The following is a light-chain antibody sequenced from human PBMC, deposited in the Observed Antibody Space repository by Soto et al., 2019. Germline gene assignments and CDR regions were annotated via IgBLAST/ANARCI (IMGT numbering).Light chain of an antibody. CDR2: DAS. CDR1: QSVSSY. CDR3: QQRSNWPLT. J-gene: IGKJ4*01. V-gene: IGKV3-11*01. Sequence: EIVLTQFPATLSLSAGERATLSCRASQSVSSYLAWYQQKRGQPPRLLIYDASNRATGIPARFSGSGSGTDFTLTISSLEPEDFAVYYCQQRSNWPLTFGGGTKVEIK.